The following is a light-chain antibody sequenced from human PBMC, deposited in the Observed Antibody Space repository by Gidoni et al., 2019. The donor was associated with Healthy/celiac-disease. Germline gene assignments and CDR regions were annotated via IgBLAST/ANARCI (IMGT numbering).Light chain of an antibody. V-gene: IGKV2-28*01. Sequence: IAMTQSPLSLPVTPGEPASISCRYSQRLLHSNGYNDLDWYLQKPGQSPQLLIYLGSNRASGVHDRFSGSGSGTDFTLKISRVEAEDVGVYYCMQALQTPYTVGQGTKLEIK. CDR1: QRLLHSNGYND. J-gene: IGKJ2*01. CDR2: LGS. CDR3: MQALQTPYT.